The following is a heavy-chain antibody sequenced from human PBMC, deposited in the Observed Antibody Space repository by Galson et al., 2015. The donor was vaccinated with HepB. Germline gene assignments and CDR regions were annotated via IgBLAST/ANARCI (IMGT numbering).Heavy chain of an antibody. J-gene: IGHJ4*02. CDR1: GFTLRAYV. CDR2: ISYDGNTK. CDR3: ARDGGDTGVHVDF. D-gene: IGHD2-21*02. V-gene: IGHV3-30*04. Sequence: SLRLSCAASGFTLRAYVMHWVRQAPGKGLEWVAVISYDGNTKFYADSVKGRFTSSRDNAKNTLYLQRTSRRVEDTAVYYWARDGGDTGVHVDFWGQGTLVTVAS.